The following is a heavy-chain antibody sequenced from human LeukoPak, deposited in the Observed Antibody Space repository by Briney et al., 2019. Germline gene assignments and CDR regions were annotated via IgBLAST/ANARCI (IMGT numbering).Heavy chain of an antibody. Sequence: GGSLRLSCAASGFTFSDYYMSWIRQAPGKGLECVSYISSSGRTIYYADSVKGRFTMSRHNAKNSLYLQMNSLRAEDTAVYYCARPVVAATTPDTFDIWGQGTMVTVSS. CDR2: ISSSGRTI. CDR1: GFTFSDYY. J-gene: IGHJ3*02. V-gene: IGHV3-11*04. CDR3: ARPVVAATTPDTFDI. D-gene: IGHD2-15*01.